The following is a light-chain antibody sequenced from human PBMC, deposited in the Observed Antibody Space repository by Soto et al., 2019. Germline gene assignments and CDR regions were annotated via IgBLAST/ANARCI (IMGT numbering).Light chain of an antibody. Sequence: DIQLTQSPSSLSASVGDRVTITCQASQAINNYLNWYQQKPGKAPKLLIFDASSVETGVPSRFSGSGSGTHFTFTISSLEPEDIATYHCQQYEDLPLTLGGGTRVELK. CDR3: QQYEDLPLT. CDR1: QAINNY. CDR2: DAS. J-gene: IGKJ4*01. V-gene: IGKV1-33*01.